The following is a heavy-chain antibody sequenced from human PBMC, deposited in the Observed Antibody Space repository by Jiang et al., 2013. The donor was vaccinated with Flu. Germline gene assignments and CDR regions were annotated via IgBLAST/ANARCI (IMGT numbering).Heavy chain of an antibody. CDR2: TYYRSKWYF. CDR3: TRGSYFDH. Sequence: SQTLSLTCVISGDSVSSNSASWNWIRQSPSRGLEWLGRTYYRSKWYFDYAVSVKSRITINPDTSKNQVSLQLNSVTPEDTAVYYCTRGSYFDHWGQGTLVTVSS. J-gene: IGHJ4*02. CDR1: GDSVSSNSAS. V-gene: IGHV6-1*01.